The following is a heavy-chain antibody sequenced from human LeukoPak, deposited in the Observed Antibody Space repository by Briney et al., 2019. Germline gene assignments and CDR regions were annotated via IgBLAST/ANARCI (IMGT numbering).Heavy chain of an antibody. CDR1: GGSFSGYY. D-gene: IGHD6-13*01. CDR2: IYYSGST. J-gene: IGHJ4*02. CDR3: ARLVVIAAGTSFDY. Sequence: SETLSLTCAVYGGSFSGYYWSWIRQHPGKGLEWIGSIYYSGSTYYNPSLKSRVTISVDTSKNQFSLKLSSVTAADTAVYYCARLVVIAAGTSFDYWGQGTLVTVSS. V-gene: IGHV4-34*01.